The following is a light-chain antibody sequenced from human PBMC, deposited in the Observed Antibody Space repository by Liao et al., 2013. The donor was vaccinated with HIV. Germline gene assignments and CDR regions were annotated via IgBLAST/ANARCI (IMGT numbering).Light chain of an antibody. J-gene: IGLJ1*01. CDR3: QVWDSSSDQGV. Sequence: SYELTQPPSVSVAPGQTAKISCGGDKIGSQGVHWYQQKTGQAPVLVVYYDSDRPSGIPERFSGSSSGNTATLTISRVEAGDEADYYCQVWDSSSDQGVFGTGTKVTVL. V-gene: IGLV3-21*02. CDR1: KIGSQG. CDR2: YDS.